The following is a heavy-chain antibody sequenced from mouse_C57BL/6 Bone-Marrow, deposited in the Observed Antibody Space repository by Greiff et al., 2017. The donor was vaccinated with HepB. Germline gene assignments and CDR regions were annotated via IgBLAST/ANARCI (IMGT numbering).Heavy chain of an antibody. J-gene: IGHJ2*01. CDR1: GYTFTSYG. D-gene: IGHD1-1*01. CDR2: IYPRSGNT. CDR3: AAKGYYYGSSYDVDY. Sequence: QVQLQQSGAELARPGASVKLSCKASGYTFTSYGISWVKQRTGQGLEWIGEIYPRSGNTYYNEKFKGKATLTADKSSSTAYMELRSLTSEDSAVYFFAAKGYYYGSSYDVDYWCQGNTLTVSS. V-gene: IGHV1-81*01.